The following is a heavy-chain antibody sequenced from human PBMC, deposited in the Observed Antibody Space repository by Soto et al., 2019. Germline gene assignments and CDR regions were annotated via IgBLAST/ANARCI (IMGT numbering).Heavy chain of an antibody. V-gene: IGHV4-59*01. CDR1: GGSLSSYY. D-gene: IGHD2-2*01. J-gene: IGHJ6*02. Sequence: PSETLSLPCTVSGGSLSSYYWSWVRQPPGKGLEWIGYIHYSGSTNSNPSLKSRVTISVDTSRNQFSLKLSSVTAADSAVYFCARARYQLLHPYYYGMDVWGQGTTVTVSS. CDR3: ARARYQLLHPYYYGMDV. CDR2: IHYSGST.